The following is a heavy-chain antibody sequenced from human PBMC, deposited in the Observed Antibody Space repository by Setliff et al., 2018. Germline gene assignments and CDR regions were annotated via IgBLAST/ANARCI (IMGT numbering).Heavy chain of an antibody. J-gene: IGHJ6*02. D-gene: IGHD2-8*01. V-gene: IGHV3-48*01. CDR2: MSHTSMI. CDR3: ARDRQYCTSLSCLNSYFYYYAMDF. CDR1: GFTFGKAW. Sequence: GGSLRLSCAASGFTFGKAWMSWVRQAPGKGLEWVSYMSHTSMIYYADSVKGRFTISRDSAKNSLYLQLNSLRAEDTAVYYCARDRQYCTSLSCLNSYFYYYAMDFWGQGTTVTVSS.